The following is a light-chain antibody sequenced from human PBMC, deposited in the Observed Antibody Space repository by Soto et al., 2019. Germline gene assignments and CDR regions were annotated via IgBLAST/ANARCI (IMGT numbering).Light chain of an antibody. CDR2: AAS. V-gene: IGKV1-39*01. J-gene: IGKJ1*01. CDR3: QQYNSAWT. Sequence: DIQMTQSPSSLSASVGDRVTITCRASQSISSYLNWYQQKPGKAPKLLIYAASSLQSGVPSRFSGSGSGAEFTLTISSLQPDDFATYYCQQYNSAWTFGQGTKVDTK. CDR1: QSISSY.